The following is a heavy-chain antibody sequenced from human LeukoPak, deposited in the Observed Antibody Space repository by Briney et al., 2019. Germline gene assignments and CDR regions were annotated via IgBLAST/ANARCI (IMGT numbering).Heavy chain of an antibody. Sequence: SETLSLTCTVSVVSISNTVYYWGWIRQAPGKGLEWIGTSFDGGNSYYNPSLKSRVTMSVDGSKNQFSLTLASVTAADTAVYYCATTSGYRNYYYYYIDVWGKGTTVTVSS. D-gene: IGHD3-22*01. J-gene: IGHJ6*03. CDR2: SFDGGNS. CDR1: VVSISNTVYY. V-gene: IGHV4-39*01. CDR3: ATTSGYRNYYYYYIDV.